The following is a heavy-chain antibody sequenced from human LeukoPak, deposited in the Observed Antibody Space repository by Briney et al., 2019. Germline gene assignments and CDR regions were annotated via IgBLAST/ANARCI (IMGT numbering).Heavy chain of an antibody. CDR1: GGSFSGYY. D-gene: IGHD3-22*01. V-gene: IGHV4-34*01. J-gene: IGHJ4*02. CDR2: INHSGST. Sequence: PSETLSLTCAVYGGSFSGYYCSWIRQPPGKGLEWIGEINHSGSTNYNPSLKSRVTISVDTSKNQFSLKLSSVTAADTAVYYCAGSTGYYPFRYWGQGTLVTVSS. CDR3: AGSTGYYPFRY.